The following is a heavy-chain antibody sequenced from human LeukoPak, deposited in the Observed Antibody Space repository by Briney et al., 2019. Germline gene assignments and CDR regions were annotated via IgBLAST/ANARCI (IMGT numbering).Heavy chain of an antibody. J-gene: IGHJ4*02. D-gene: IGHD2-15*01. Sequence: SETLSLTCTVSGYSISGHYYWGWIRQPPGKGLEWIATTYHSGSTYYNPSLKSRVTISVHTSRNQFSLKLSSVTAADTAVYYCARVAWGGGSHTYYFDYWGQGTLVTVSS. CDR1: GYSISGHYY. CDR2: TYHSGST. V-gene: IGHV4-38-2*02. CDR3: ARVAWGGGSHTYYFDY.